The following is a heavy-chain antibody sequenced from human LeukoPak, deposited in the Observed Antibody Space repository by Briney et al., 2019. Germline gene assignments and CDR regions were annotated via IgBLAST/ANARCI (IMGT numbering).Heavy chain of an antibody. Sequence: GRSLRLSCAASGFTFSDYYMGWVRRAPGKGLEWVSYITNSGGGTYYPDSVKGRFTISRDNAKKSLYLQVSSLRAEVTAVYYCARALNDAFDIWGQGTMVTVSS. V-gene: IGHV3-11*04. CDR2: ITNSGGGT. CDR3: ARALNDAFDI. J-gene: IGHJ3*02. CDR1: GFTFSDYY.